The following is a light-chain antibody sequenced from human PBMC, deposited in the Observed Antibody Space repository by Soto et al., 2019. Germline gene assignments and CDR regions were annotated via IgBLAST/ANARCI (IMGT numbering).Light chain of an antibody. Sequence: EIVLTQSPGPLSLPPGERATLSCRASQSVSSSYLAWYQQKPGQAPRLLIYGASSRATGIPDRFSGSGSATDFTLTISRLEPEDFAGYYCHQYGSSPRWTFGQGTKVEIK. CDR1: QSVSSSY. J-gene: IGKJ1*01. CDR3: HQYGSSPRWT. CDR2: GAS. V-gene: IGKV3-20*01.